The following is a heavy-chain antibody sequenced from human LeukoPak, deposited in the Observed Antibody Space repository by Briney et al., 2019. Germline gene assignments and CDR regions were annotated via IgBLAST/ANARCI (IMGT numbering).Heavy chain of an antibody. V-gene: IGHV3-30-3*01. CDR1: GCTFSSYA. D-gene: IGHD4-23*01. J-gene: IGHJ4*02. Sequence: GGSLRLSCAASGCTFSSYAMHWVRQAPGKGLKWMAVISYDGSNKYYADSVKGRFTISRDNSKNTLYLQMNSLRAEDTAVYYCASRTRDTTVVTPEYWGQGTLVTVSS. CDR3: ASRTRDTTVVTPEY. CDR2: ISYDGSNK.